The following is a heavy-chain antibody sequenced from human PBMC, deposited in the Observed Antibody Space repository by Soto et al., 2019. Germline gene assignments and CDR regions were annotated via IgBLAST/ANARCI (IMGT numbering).Heavy chain of an antibody. D-gene: IGHD4-17*01. CDR3: ARVLAGDYXDYYYYYMDV. CDR2: IYYSGST. Sequence: TLSLTCTVSGGSISSGGYYWSWILHHPGKGLEWIGYIYYSGSTYYNPSLKSRVTISVDTSKNQFSLKLSSVTAADTAVYYCARVLAGDYXDYYYYYMDVWGKGTTVTVSS. CDR1: GGSISSGGYY. V-gene: IGHV4-31*03. J-gene: IGHJ6*03.